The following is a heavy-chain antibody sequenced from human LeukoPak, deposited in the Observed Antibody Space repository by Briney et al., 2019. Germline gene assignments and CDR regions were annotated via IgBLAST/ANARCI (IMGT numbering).Heavy chain of an antibody. CDR2: IYYSGST. Sequence: SETLSLTCTVSGGSISSHYWSWIRQPPRKGLEWIGYIYYSGSTNYNPSLKSRVTISVDTSKNQFSLKLSSVTAADTAVYYCARATGRDGYNGGFDYWGQGTLVTVSS. D-gene: IGHD5-24*01. CDR1: GGSISSHY. V-gene: IGHV4-59*11. J-gene: IGHJ4*02. CDR3: ARATGRDGYNGGFDY.